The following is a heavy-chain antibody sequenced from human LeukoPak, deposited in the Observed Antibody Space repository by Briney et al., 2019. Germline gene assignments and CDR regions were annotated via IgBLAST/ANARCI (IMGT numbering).Heavy chain of an antibody. Sequence: ASVKVSCKASGYIFTNYAIHWVRQAPGQGLEWMGWINPHNGNTNYAQKFQGRVTMTTVTSTSTAYMEVTNLRSDDTAVYYCARAVSVTTPYFDYWGQGSLVTVSS. J-gene: IGHJ4*02. V-gene: IGHV1-18*01. CDR2: INPHNGNT. CDR1: GYIFTNYA. CDR3: ARAVSVTTPYFDY. D-gene: IGHD4-17*01.